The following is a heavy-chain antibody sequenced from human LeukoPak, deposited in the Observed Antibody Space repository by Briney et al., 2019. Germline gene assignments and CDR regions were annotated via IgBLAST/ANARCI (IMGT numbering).Heavy chain of an antibody. V-gene: IGHV4-59*08. CDR2: IYYSGST. CDR3: ARHSRYCSSSNCYSFDH. J-gene: IGHJ4*02. Sequence: SETLSLTCTVSGGSVSSFYWSWIRQPPGKGVEWIGYIYYSGSTNYNPSLKSRVTISVDTSKNQFSLKLSSVTAADTAVYYCARHSRYCSSSNCYSFDHWGQGTLVTVSS. D-gene: IGHD2-15*01. CDR1: GGSVSSFY.